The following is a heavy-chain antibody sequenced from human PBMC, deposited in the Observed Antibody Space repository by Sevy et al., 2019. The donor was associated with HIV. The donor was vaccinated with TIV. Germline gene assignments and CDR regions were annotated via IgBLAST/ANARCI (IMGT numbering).Heavy chain of an antibody. CDR3: AREDYDFWSGYYKGSYGIDV. Sequence: SETLSLTCAVYGGSFSGYYWSWIRQPPGKGLEWIGEINHSGSTNYNPSLKSRVTISVDTSKNQFSLKLSSVTAADTAVYYCAREDYDFWSGYYKGSYGIDVWGQGTTVTVSS. J-gene: IGHJ6*02. CDR2: INHSGST. V-gene: IGHV4-34*01. D-gene: IGHD3-3*01. CDR1: GGSFSGYY.